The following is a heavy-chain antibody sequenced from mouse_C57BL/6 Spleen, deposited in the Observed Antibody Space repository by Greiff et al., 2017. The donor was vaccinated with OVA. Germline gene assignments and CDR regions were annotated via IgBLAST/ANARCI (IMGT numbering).Heavy chain of an antibody. CDR2: IYPGDGDT. CDR1: GYAFSSYW. V-gene: IGHV1-80*01. Sequence: QVQLQQSGAELVKPGASVKISCKASGYAFSSYWMNWVKQRPGKGLEWIGQIYPGDGDTNYNGKFKGKATLTADKSSSTAYMQLRSLTSEDSAVYFCARRRGYDGWYFDVWGTGTTVTVSS. CDR3: ARRRGYDGWYFDV. D-gene: IGHD2-2*01. J-gene: IGHJ1*03.